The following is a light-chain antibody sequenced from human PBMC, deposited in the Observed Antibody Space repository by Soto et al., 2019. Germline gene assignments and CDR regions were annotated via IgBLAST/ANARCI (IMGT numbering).Light chain of an antibody. Sequence: QSVLTQPPPASGTPGQRVPIPFFGSSPNIGSRYVYWYQVVPGTAPKLLIYWNDQRPSGVPDRFSGSKSGTSASLAISGLRSEDEADYYCGAWDDRLSGYFFGSGTKVTVL. CDR1: SPNIGSRY. J-gene: IGLJ1*01. CDR2: WND. CDR3: GAWDDRLSGYF. V-gene: IGLV1-47*01.